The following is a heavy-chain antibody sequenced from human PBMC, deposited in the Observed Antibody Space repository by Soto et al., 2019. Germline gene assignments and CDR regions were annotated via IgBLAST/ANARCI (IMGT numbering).Heavy chain of an antibody. Sequence: ASVKVSCTASGYTFTSYYMHWVRQAPGQGLEWMGIINPSGGSTSYAQKFQGRVTITRDTSISTAYMELSRLRSDDTAVYYCARDGPPLFDWGQGTLVTVSS. D-gene: IGHD3-10*02. CDR1: GYTFTSYY. CDR2: INPSGGST. CDR3: ARDGPPLFD. J-gene: IGHJ4*02. V-gene: IGHV1-46*01.